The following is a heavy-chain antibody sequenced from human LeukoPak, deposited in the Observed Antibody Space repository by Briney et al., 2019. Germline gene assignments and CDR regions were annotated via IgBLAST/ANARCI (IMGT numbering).Heavy chain of an antibody. V-gene: IGHV3-74*01. CDR1: GFTFDDYG. CDR3: ARRSQITIFGDNWFDP. D-gene: IGHD3-3*01. Sequence: GGSLRLSCAASGFTFDDYGMSWVRQAPGKGLVWVSRINSDGSSTSYADSVKGRFTISRGNAKNTLYLQMNSLRAEDTAVYYCARRSQITIFGDNWFDPWGQGTLVTVSS. J-gene: IGHJ5*02. CDR2: INSDGSST.